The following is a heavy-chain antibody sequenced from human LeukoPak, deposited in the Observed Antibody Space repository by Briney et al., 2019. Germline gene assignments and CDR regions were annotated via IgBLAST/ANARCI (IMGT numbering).Heavy chain of an antibody. CDR2: ISYDGSNK. D-gene: IGHD1-26*01. CDR3: ARDAASGSYDY. Sequence: GGSLRLSCAASGFTFSSYAMHWVRQAPGKGLEWVAVISYDGSNKYYADSVKGRFTISRDNSKNTLYLQMNSLRAEDTAVYYCARDAASGSYDYWGQGTLVTVSS. CDR1: GFTFSSYA. J-gene: IGHJ4*02. V-gene: IGHV3-30-3*01.